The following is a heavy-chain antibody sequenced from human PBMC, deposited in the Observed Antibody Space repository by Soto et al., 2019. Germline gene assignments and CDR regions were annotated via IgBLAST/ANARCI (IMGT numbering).Heavy chain of an antibody. CDR3: VRDRSYPFYFDS. J-gene: IGHJ4*02. Sequence: AAVKVSCKASGYTFTDYFIHWVRQAPGQGLEWMGCINPYSGGTNSAQNFQGRVTMTRDTSISTAYMELASLRSDDTAVYYCVRDRSYPFYFDSWGQGTLVTVSS. CDR2: INPYSGGT. D-gene: IGHD3-10*01. CDR1: GYTFTDYF. V-gene: IGHV1-2*02.